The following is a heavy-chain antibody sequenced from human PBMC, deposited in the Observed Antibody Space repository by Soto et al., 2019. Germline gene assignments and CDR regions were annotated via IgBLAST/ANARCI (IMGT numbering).Heavy chain of an antibody. Sequence: SETLSLTXTVSGGSISSGDYYWSWIRQPPGKGLEWIGYIYYSGSTYYNPSLKSRVTISVDTSKNQFSLKLSSVTAADTAVYYCARDRGYYDSSGPIWGQGTMVTVS. D-gene: IGHD3-22*01. V-gene: IGHV4-30-4*01. CDR1: GGSISSGDYY. CDR2: IYYSGST. J-gene: IGHJ3*02. CDR3: ARDRGYYDSSGPI.